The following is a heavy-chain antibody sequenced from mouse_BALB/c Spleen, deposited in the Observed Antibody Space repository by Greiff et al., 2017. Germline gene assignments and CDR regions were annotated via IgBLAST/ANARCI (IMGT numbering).Heavy chain of an antibody. V-gene: IGHV1-7*01. J-gene: IGHJ2*01. D-gene: IGHD4-1*01. CDR3: ARSNWDVDY. CDR1: GYTFTSYW. CDR2: INPSTGYT. Sequence: QVQLQQSGAELAKPGASVKMSCKASGYTFTSYWMHWVKQRPGQGLEWIGYINPSTGYTEYNQKFKDKATLTADKSSSTAYMQLSSLTSEDSAVYYCARSNWDVDYWGQGTTRTVSS.